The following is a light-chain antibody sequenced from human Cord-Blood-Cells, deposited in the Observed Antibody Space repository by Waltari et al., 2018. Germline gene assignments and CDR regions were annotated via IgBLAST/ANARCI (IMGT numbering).Light chain of an antibody. Sequence: AIRMTQSPSSFPASTGDRVTITCRASQGISSYLAWYQQKPGKAPKLLIYAASTLQSGVPSRFSGSGSGTDFTLTISCLQSEDFATYYCQQYYSYPYTVGQVTKLEIK. CDR3: QQYYSYPYT. V-gene: IGKV1-8*01. CDR2: AAS. CDR1: QGISSY. J-gene: IGKJ2*01.